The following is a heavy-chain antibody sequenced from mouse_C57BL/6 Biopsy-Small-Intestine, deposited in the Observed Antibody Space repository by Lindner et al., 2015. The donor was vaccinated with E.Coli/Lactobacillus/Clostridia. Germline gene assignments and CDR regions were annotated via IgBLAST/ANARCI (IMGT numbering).Heavy chain of an antibody. CDR2: INSSGGTT. D-gene: IGHD2-12*01. CDR1: GYTFTSHW. V-gene: IGHV1-59*01. CDR3: ARDNSYSDSSGYHRSYWYFDL. J-gene: IGHJ1*01. Sequence: SVKVSCKASGYTFTSHWMHWVRQAPGQGLEWMGVINSSGGTTVYAQKFQGRVTMTRDTSTSTDYMELSSLRSEDTAVYYCARDNSYSDSSGYHRSYWYFDLWGRGTLVSVSS.